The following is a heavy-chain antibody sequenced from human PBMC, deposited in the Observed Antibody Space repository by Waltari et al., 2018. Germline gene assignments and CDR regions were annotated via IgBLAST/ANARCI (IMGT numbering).Heavy chain of an antibody. CDR3: TRGDGYTGFDY. V-gene: IGHV4-61*02. D-gene: IGHD5-12*01. CDR1: GGSISSGSYY. J-gene: IGHJ4*02. Sequence: QVQLQESGPGLVKPSQTLSLTCTVSGGSISSGSYYWSWIRQPAGEGREWIGGIDTSGRTNHNPSLKSRTTISLDTSKNPFSPKLSSVTAADTAVYYCTRGDGYTGFDYWGQGTLVTVSS. CDR2: IDTSGRT.